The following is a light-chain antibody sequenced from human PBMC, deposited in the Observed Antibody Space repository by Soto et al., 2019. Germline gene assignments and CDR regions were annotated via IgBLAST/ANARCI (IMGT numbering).Light chain of an antibody. Sequence: QSVLTQSPSSSVSPGQSVTISCTGTISDIGGYNSVSWYQQHPGKAPKVMIYDVTKRPSGVPDRFSGSKSGNTASLTVSALQAEDEADYYCSSYTDRKNLVFGTGTKVTVL. J-gene: IGLJ1*01. CDR1: ISDIGGYNS. V-gene: IGLV2-8*01. CDR3: SSYTDRKNLV. CDR2: DVT.